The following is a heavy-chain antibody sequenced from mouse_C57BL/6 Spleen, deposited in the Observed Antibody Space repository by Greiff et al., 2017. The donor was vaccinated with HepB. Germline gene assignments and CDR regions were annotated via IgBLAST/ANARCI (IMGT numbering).Heavy chain of an antibody. CDR2: IDPSDSET. CDR1: GYTFTSYW. Sequence: QVQLKQPGAELVRPGSSVKLSCKASGYTFTSYWMHWVKQRPIQGLEWIGNIDPSDSETHYNQKFKDKATLTVDKSSSTAYMQLSSLTSEDSAVYYCARWDYYGSGDYWGQGTTLTVSS. J-gene: IGHJ2*01. V-gene: IGHV1-52*01. D-gene: IGHD1-1*01. CDR3: ARWDYYGSGDY.